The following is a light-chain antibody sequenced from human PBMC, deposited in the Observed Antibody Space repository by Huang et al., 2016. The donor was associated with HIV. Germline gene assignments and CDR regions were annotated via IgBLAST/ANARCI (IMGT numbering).Light chain of an antibody. V-gene: IGKV2-28*01. CDR2: LGS. CDR1: QSLLHSHGYNY. CDR3: MQALQTPS. Sequence: DIMMTQSPLSLTVTPGEPASISCRASQSLLHSHGYNYLDWYLQKPGQSQQLLIYLGSNRASGVPDSFSGSGSDTDFVLKISRVEAEDFGVYYCMQALQTPSFGQGTKLEIK. J-gene: IGKJ2*01.